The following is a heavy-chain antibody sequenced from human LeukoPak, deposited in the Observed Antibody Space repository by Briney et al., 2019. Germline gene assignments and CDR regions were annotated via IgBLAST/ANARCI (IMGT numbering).Heavy chain of an antibody. CDR2: IIPILGIA. CDR3: AREKLYYDILTGSIDY. Sequence: GSSVKVPCKASGGTFSSYAISWVRQAPGQGLEWMGRIIPILGIANYAQRFQGRVTITADKSTSTAYMELSSLRSEDTAVYYCAREKLYYDILTGSIDYWGQGTLVTVSS. D-gene: IGHD3-9*01. CDR1: GGTFSSYA. V-gene: IGHV1-69*04. J-gene: IGHJ4*02.